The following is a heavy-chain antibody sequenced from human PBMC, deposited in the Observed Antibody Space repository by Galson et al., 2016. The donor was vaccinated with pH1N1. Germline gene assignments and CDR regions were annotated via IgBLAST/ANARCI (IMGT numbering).Heavy chain of an antibody. Sequence: SLRLSCAASGFSFSDYWISWVRQAPGKGLEWVANINQDGSVKYYVDSVKGRCTISRDNAKNSVSLQMNSLRVEDTGVYYCVRAIGGAASYWGQGTLVTVSS. D-gene: IGHD6-13*01. CDR1: GFSFSDYW. CDR2: INQDGSVK. CDR3: VRAIGGAASY. V-gene: IGHV3-7*01. J-gene: IGHJ4*02.